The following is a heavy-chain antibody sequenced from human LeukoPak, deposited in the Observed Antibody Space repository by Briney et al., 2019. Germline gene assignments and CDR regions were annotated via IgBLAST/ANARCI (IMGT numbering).Heavy chain of an antibody. CDR3: ARSIAVTGKSWLDP. J-gene: IGHJ5*02. Sequence: SQALSLICTVSGDSISSGSYYWSWIRQPAGKGPEWIGHTHTNGGTKYNPSLESRVTISLETSDNQFSLELNSVTASDTAVYYCARSIAVTGKSWLDPWGQGTLVTVSS. CDR2: THTNGGT. V-gene: IGHV4-61*09. D-gene: IGHD6-19*01. CDR1: GDSISSGSYY.